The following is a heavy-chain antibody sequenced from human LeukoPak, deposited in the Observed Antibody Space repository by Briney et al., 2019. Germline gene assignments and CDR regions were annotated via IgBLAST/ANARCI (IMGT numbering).Heavy chain of an antibody. CDR1: GGSFSGYY. Sequence: SETLSLTCAVYGGSFSGYYWSWIRQPPGKGLEWIGYIYYSGSTNYNPSLKSRVTISVDTSKNQFSLKLSSVTAADTAVYYCARADYYYYGMDVWGQGTTVTVSS. V-gene: IGHV4-59*01. CDR2: IYYSGST. J-gene: IGHJ6*02. CDR3: ARADYYYYGMDV.